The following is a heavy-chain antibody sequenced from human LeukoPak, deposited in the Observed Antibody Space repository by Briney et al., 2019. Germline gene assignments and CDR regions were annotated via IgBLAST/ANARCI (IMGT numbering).Heavy chain of an antibody. Sequence: GGSLRLSCAASGLTFSTYWMHWVRQVPGKGLVWVSRINSDGSSISYADSVKGRFTISRDNAKNSLYLQMNSLRAEDTAVYYCARGYSGWYSGYWGQGALVTVSS. V-gene: IGHV3-74*01. CDR1: GLTFSTYW. CDR3: ARGYSGWYSGY. J-gene: IGHJ4*02. D-gene: IGHD6-19*01. CDR2: INSDGSSI.